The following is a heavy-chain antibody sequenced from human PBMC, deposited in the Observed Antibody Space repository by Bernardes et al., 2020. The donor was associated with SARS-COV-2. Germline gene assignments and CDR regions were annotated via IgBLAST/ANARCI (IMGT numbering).Heavy chain of an antibody. CDR3: ARDNFGDSSGYYSLGADFDY. CDR2: ISGNGRYI. Sequence: GGSLRLSCAASGFTFSDYSMNWVRQAPGQGLEWVSSISGNGRYIYYAESVKGRFTISRDNAKNLLFLQMNSLRAEDTALYYCARDNFGDSSGYYSLGADFDYWGQGTLVTVSS. J-gene: IGHJ4*02. D-gene: IGHD3-22*01. CDR1: GFTFSDYS. V-gene: IGHV3-21*01.